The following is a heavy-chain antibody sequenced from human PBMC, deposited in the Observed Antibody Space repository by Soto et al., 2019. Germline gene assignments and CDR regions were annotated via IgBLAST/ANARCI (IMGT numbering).Heavy chain of an antibody. D-gene: IGHD3-10*01. V-gene: IGHV3-23*01. CDR1: GFTFSSYA. Sequence: GGSLRLSCAASGFTFSSYAINWVRQAPGKGLEWVSGISGSGIYTYYADSVKGRFTISRDNSKNTLYLQMNSLRAEDTALYYCARGVISALIDCWGQGTLVTVSS. J-gene: IGHJ4*02. CDR2: ISGSGIYT. CDR3: ARGVISALIDC.